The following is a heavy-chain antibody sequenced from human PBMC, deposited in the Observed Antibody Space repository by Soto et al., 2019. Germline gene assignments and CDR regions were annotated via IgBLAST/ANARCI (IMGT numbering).Heavy chain of an antibody. CDR2: ISKDGMNK. D-gene: IGHD6-19*01. Sequence: QVRLVESGGGVVQPGRSLRLSCTASGFSFSSYAMYWFRQPPGKGLEWVAVISKDGMNKNYADSVKGLVTVSRDNANYSLELQLNSLRGVDTAMYYCARDMYSSDYFVKWFEPWGQGTLVTVAS. V-gene: IGHV3-30*04. CDR3: ARDMYSSDYFVKWFEP. J-gene: IGHJ5*02. CDR1: GFSFSSYA.